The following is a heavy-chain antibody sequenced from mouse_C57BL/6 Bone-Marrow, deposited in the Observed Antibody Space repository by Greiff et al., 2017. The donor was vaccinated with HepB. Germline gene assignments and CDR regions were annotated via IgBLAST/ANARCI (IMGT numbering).Heavy chain of an antibody. Sequence: VQLQQPGAELVKPGASVKMSCKASGYTFTSYWITWVKQRPGQGLEWIGDIYPGSGSTNNNEKFKSKATLTVDTSSSTAYMQLSSLTSEDSAVYYCARRPFITTVVAFDYWGQGTTLTVSS. CDR2: IYPGSGST. V-gene: IGHV1-55*01. J-gene: IGHJ2*01. CDR3: ARRPFITTVVAFDY. D-gene: IGHD1-1*01. CDR1: GYTFTSYW.